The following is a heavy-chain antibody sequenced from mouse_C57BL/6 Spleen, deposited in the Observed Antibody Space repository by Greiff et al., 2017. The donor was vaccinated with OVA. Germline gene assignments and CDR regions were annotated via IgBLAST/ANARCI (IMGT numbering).Heavy chain of an antibody. D-gene: IGHD2-5*01. CDR3: ARGYSNRFGC. CDR2: IYPSDSET. Sequence: QVQLQQPGAELVRPGSSVKLSCKASGYTFTSYWMDWVKQRPGQGLEWIGNIYPSDSETHYNQKFKDKATLTVDKSSSTAYMQLSILTSEDSAVYYCARGYSNRFGCWGTGTTLTVSS. CDR1: GYTFTSYW. J-gene: IGHJ2*01. V-gene: IGHV1-61*01.